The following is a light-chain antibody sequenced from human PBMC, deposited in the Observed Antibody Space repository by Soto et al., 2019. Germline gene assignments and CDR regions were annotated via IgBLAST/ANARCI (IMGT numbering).Light chain of an antibody. CDR3: SSCAGTHTPYV. J-gene: IGLJ1*01. CDR2: DVH. Sequence: QSALTQPPSASGSPGQSVTISCTGTSNDVGGYKFVSWYQQLPGKAPQLIISDVHLRPSGVPDRFSGSKSGNTASLTISGLQAEDEADYYCSSCAGTHTPYVFGTGTKLTVL. CDR1: SNDVGGYKF. V-gene: IGLV2-8*01.